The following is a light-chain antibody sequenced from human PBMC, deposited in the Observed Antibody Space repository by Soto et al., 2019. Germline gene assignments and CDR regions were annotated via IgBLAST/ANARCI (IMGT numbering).Light chain of an antibody. V-gene: IGLV1-51*01. CDR2: DNN. J-gene: IGLJ2*01. CDR1: SSNIGNSY. Sequence: QSVLTQPPSVSAAPGQKVTISCSGSSSNIGNSYVSWHQLLPGTAPKLLIYDNNKRPSGIPDRFSGSKSGTSATLGITGLQTGDEADYYCGTWDISLSGVVFGGGTKVT. CDR3: GTWDISLSGVV.